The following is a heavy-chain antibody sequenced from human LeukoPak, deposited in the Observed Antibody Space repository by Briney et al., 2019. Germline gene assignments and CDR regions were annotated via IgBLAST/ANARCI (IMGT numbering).Heavy chain of an antibody. CDR1: GFTFSGYE. V-gene: IGHV3-48*03. Sequence: GGSLRLSCTASGFTFSGYEMNWVRQAPGKGLEWVSYISSSGNSIYYADSVKGRFTISRDNAKSSLYLQMNSLRAEDMAAYYCARGRFGSCWGQGTLVTVSS. CDR2: ISSSGNSI. J-gene: IGHJ1*01. CDR3: ARGRFGSC. D-gene: IGHD6-13*01.